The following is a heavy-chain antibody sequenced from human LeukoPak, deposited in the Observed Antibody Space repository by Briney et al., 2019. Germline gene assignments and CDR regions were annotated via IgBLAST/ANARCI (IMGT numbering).Heavy chain of an antibody. Sequence: PSETLSLTCTVSGGSISSYYWSWIRQPPGKGLEWIGYIYYSGSTNYNPSLKSRVTISVDTSKNQFSLKLSSVTAADTAVYYCARARNYYDSSGYYPCAFDIWGQGTMVTVSS. D-gene: IGHD3-22*01. CDR1: GGSISSYY. CDR3: ARARNYYDSSGYYPCAFDI. J-gene: IGHJ3*02. CDR2: IYYSGST. V-gene: IGHV4-59*01.